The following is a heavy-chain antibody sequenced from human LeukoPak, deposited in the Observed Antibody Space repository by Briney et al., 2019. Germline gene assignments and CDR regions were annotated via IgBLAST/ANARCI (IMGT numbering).Heavy chain of an antibody. CDR2: INPNSGGT. D-gene: IGHD2-21*01. CDR3: APAYCGGDCYFRSDAFDI. CDR1: GYTFTGYY. Sequence: GASVKVSFKASGYTFTGYYMHWVRQAPAQGLEWMGWINPNSGGTNYAQKVQGRVTMTRDTSISTAYMELSRLRSDDTAVYYCAPAYCGGDCYFRSDAFDIWGQGTMVTVSS. V-gene: IGHV1-2*02. J-gene: IGHJ3*02.